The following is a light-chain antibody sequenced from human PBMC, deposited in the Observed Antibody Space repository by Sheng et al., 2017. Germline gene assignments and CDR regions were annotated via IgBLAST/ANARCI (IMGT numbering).Light chain of an antibody. J-gene: IGKJ2*01. CDR3: QQSNTSPHT. CDR1: QRIGGH. Sequence: DIQMTQSPSSLSASVGDRVTIACRASQRIGGHLNWYQQKPGQAPKLLIYAAVSLHSGVPSRFSGSVSGTDFTLTISSLQPEDFATYYCQQSNTSPHTFGRGPSWRS. CDR2: AAV. V-gene: IGKV1-39*01.